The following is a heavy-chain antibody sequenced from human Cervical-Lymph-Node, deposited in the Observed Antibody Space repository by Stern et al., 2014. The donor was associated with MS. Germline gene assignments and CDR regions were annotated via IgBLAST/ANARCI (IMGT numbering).Heavy chain of an antibody. Sequence: QMQLVQSGAEVQKPGSSVKVSCRASGGTFSSSDISWVRQAPGQGLEWMGGIILIIGTATYAQKSQGRVTITADESTSTAYMELSSLRSEDTAIYYCALGGFGHYFEYWGQGTLVTVSS. CDR1: GGTFSSSD. D-gene: IGHD3-10*01. CDR3: ALGGFGHYFEY. V-gene: IGHV1-69*01. CDR2: IILIIGTA. J-gene: IGHJ4*02.